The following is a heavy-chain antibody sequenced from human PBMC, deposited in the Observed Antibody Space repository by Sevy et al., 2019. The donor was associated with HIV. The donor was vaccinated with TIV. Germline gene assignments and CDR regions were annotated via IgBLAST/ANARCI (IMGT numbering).Heavy chain of an antibody. CDR1: GFTFSANW. J-gene: IGHJ4*02. D-gene: IGHD3-16*01. CDR3: AHETFGRFES. Sequence: GGSLRLSCAASGFTFSANWMNWVRQAPGKGLEWVANIKGDGSAKHYGDSVEGRFTISRDNAKNLLYLQMNSLRVEDTAVYYCAHETFGRFESWGQGTLVTVSS. CDR2: IKGDGSAK. V-gene: IGHV3-7*01.